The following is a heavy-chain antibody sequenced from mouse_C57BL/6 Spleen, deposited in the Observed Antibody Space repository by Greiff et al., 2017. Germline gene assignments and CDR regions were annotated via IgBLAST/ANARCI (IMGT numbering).Heavy chain of an antibody. CDR3: ARGLIYYYGSSYWYFDV. Sequence: EVKVVESGGGLVKPGGSLKLSCAASGFTFSDYGMHWVRQAPEKGLEWVAYISSGSSTIYYAATVKGRFTISRDNAKNTLFLQMTSLRSEDTAMYYCARGLIYYYGSSYWYFDVWGTGTTVTVSS. D-gene: IGHD1-1*01. CDR2: ISSGSSTI. J-gene: IGHJ1*03. CDR1: GFTFSDYG. V-gene: IGHV5-17*01.